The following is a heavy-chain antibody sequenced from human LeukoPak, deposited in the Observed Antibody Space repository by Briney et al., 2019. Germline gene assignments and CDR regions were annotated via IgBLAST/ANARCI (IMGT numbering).Heavy chain of an antibody. J-gene: IGHJ4*02. CDR1: GYTFTSYG. CDR2: ISAYNGNT. V-gene: IGHV1-18*04. D-gene: IGHD6-19*01. CDR3: ARDGEHSSGWPLFDY. Sequence: ASVKVSCKASGYTFTSYGISWVRQAPGQGLEWMGWISAYNGNTNYAQKLQGRVTMTTDTSTSTAYMELRSLRSDDTAVYYRARDGEHSSGWPLFDYWGQGTLVTVSS.